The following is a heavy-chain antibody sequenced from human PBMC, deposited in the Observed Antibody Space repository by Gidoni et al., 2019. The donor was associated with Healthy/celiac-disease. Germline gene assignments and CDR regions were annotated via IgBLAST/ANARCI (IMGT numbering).Heavy chain of an antibody. CDR2: ISGSGGST. CDR1: GFTFSSYA. CDR3: AKETPRGYSYGYLDY. D-gene: IGHD5-18*01. V-gene: IGHV3-23*01. Sequence: EVQLLESGGGLVQPGWSLRLSCAASGFTFSSYALSWVRQAPGKGLEWVSAISGSGGSTYYADNSKNTLYLQMNSLRAEDTAVYYCAKETPRGYSYGYLDYWGQGTLVTVSS. J-gene: IGHJ4*02.